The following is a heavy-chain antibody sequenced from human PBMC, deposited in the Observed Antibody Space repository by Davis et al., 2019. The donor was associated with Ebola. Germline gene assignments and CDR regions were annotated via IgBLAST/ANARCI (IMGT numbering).Heavy chain of an antibody. J-gene: IGHJ4*02. CDR1: GFSLGTYA. D-gene: IGHD1-26*01. CDR3: TTPTSRVGATTGFDY. V-gene: IGHV3-15*01. Sequence: GESLNISCTASGFSLGTYAMYLVRQAPGKGLVWVGRIKSKTDGGTTDYAAPVNGRFTIPSDDSKNTLYLQMNSLKTEDTAVYYCTTPTSRVGATTGFDYWGQGTLVTVSS. CDR2: IKSKTDGGTT.